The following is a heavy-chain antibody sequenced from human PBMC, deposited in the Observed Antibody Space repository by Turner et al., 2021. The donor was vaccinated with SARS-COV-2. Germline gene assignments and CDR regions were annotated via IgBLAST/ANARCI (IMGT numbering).Heavy chain of an antibody. CDR3: ARHQGSTSGYDHGMNV. CDR2: IYYSGST. V-gene: IGHV4-39*01. D-gene: IGHD1-1*01. J-gene: IGHJ6*02. Sequence: QLQLEESGPGLLKPSETLSLTCTVSGGSISSSSYSWGWIRQPPGKGLEWIGSIYYSGSTYYNPSLKSRVTISVDTSKNQFSLKLSSVTAADTAVYYCARHQGSTSGYDHGMNVWGQGTAVIVSS. CDR1: GGSISSSSYS.